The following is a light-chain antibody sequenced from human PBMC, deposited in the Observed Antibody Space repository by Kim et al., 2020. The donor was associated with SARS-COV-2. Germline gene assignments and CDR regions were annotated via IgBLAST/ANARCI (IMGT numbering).Light chain of an antibody. CDR2: DVR. V-gene: IGLV2-14*03. CDR1: SSDIGYYNY. J-gene: IGLJ3*02. CDR3: SSYTSSTTWV. Sequence: QSALTQPASVSGSPGQSITISCTGTSSDIGYYNYVSWYQQHPGKAPKLMIYDVRNRPSGISDRFSGSKSGNTASLTISGLQSVDEADYYCSSYTSSTTWVFGGGTQLTVL.